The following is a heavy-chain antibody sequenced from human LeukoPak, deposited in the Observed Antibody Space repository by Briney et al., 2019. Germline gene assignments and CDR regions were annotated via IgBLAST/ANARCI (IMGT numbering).Heavy chain of an antibody. J-gene: IGHJ5*02. D-gene: IGHD2-2*01. CDR2: ISGANGNT. CDR3: ARTERRGSRNNWFDR. V-gene: IGHV1-18*01. CDR1: GGTFSSYA. Sequence: GSSVKVSCKASGGTFSSYAISWVRQAPGQGLEWMGWISGANGNTDYAQNVQGRVTMITDPSTSTAFMELRSLRSDDTAVYCCARTERRGSRNNWFDRWGQGTLVTVSS.